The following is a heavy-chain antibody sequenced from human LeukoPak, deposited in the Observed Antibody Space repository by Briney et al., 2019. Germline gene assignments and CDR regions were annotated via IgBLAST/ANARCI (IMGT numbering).Heavy chain of an antibody. CDR1: GFTFDDYA. J-gene: IGHJ4*02. CDR3: TKVSKRGIIPIDY. Sequence: GGSLRLSCAASGFTFDDYAMHWVRQAPGKGLEWVSLISGDGASTYYADSVKGRFTISRDNSKNSLYLQMNSLRTEDTALYYCTKVSKRGIIPIDYWGQGTLVTVSS. D-gene: IGHD3-10*01. CDR2: ISGDGAST. V-gene: IGHV3-43*02.